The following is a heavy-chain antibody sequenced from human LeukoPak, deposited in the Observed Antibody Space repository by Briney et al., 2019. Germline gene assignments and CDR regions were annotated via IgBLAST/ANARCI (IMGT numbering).Heavy chain of an antibody. Sequence: PSETLSLTCTVSGASVSSGDHYWSWIRQPPGKGLEWIGYISHSGNTYYNPSLKSRVSMSVDRSKNQFSLRLNSVIAADTAVYYCARGGPAPTDNWFDPWGQGTLVTVSS. CDR2: ISHSGNT. V-gene: IGHV4-30-2*01. CDR3: ARGGPAPTDNWFDP. CDR1: GASVSSGDHY. J-gene: IGHJ5*02. D-gene: IGHD2-2*01.